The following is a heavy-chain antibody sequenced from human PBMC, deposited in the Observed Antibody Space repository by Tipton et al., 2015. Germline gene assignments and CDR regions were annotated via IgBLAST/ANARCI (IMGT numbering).Heavy chain of an antibody. CDR1: GGSFSDYY. Sequence: TLSLTCAVYGGSFSDYYWSWIRQSPGKGLEWIGEINHGGSTNYNPSLKSRVTISVDTSKSQFFLKLTSVIAADTAVYFCARGRGWRVFDYWGQGTLVTVPS. CDR2: INHGGST. CDR3: ARGRGWRVFDY. V-gene: IGHV4-34*01. J-gene: IGHJ4*02. D-gene: IGHD3-10*01.